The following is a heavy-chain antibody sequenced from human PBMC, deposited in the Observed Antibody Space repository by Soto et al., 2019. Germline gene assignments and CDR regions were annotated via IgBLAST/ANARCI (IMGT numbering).Heavy chain of an antibody. CDR1: GGTFSSYA. CDR3: ARGFGHYDSSGPSYGY. CDR2: IIPIFGTA. D-gene: IGHD3-22*01. J-gene: IGHJ4*02. Sequence: GASVKVSCKTSGGTFSSYAISWVRQAPGQGLEWMGGIIPIFGTANYAQKFQGRVTITADESTSTAYMELSSLRSEDTAVYYCARGFGHYDSSGPSYGYWGQGTLVTVSS. V-gene: IGHV1-69*13.